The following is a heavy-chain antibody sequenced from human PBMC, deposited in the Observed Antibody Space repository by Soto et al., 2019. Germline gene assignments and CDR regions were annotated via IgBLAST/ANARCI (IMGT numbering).Heavy chain of an antibody. CDR3: ASYGWRRLLRLGELSSFDY. CDR2: ISYDGSNK. CDR1: GFTFSSYA. J-gene: IGHJ4*02. D-gene: IGHD3-16*02. Sequence: PGGSLRLSCAASGFTFSSYAMHWVRQAPGKGLEWVAVISYDGSNKYYADSVKGRFTISRDNSKNTLYLQMNSLRAEDTAVYYCASYGWRRLLRLGELSSFDYWGQGTLVTVSS. V-gene: IGHV3-30-3*01.